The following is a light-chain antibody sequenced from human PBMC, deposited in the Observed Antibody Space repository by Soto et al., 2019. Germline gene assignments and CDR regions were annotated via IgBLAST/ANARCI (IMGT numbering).Light chain of an antibody. Sequence: IVMTQSPATLSVSPGERATLYCGASQTISSKLAWYQQKPGQAPRLLIYSASTRATGIPARFSGSGSGTEFTLTISSLQSEDFAVYYCQQYNNWPLTFGGGTRVEIK. J-gene: IGKJ4*01. CDR1: QTISSK. CDR2: SAS. V-gene: IGKV3-15*01. CDR3: QQYNNWPLT.